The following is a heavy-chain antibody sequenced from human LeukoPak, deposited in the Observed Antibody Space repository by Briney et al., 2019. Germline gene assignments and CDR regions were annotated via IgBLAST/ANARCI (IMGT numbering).Heavy chain of an antibody. CDR2: INPNSGGT. CDR1: GYTFTGYC. V-gene: IGHV1-2*02. Sequence: ASVKVSCKASGYTFTGYCMHWVRQAPGQGLEWMGWINPNSGGTNYAQKFQGRVTMTRDTSISTAYMELSRLRSDDTAVYHCARGAYYYDTEGAFDIWGQGTMVTVSS. D-gene: IGHD3-22*01. CDR3: ARGAYYYDTEGAFDI. J-gene: IGHJ3*02.